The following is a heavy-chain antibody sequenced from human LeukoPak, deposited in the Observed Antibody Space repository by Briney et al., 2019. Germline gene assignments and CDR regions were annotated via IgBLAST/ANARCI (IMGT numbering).Heavy chain of an antibody. CDR2: ISWNSGTI. J-gene: IGHJ6*02. CDR3: AKGKGGYYCYGMDV. Sequence: GRSLRLSCVASGLRFDDYAMNWVRQAPGKGLEWVSSISWNSGTIGYGDSVKGRFTISRDNAKNSLYLQMNSLRAEDTALYYCAKGKGGYYCYGMDVWGQGTTVTVSS. V-gene: IGHV3-9*01. CDR1: GLRFDDYA.